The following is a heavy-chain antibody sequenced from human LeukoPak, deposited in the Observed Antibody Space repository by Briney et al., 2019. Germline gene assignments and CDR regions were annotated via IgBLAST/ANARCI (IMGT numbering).Heavy chain of an antibody. D-gene: IGHD5-18*01. J-gene: IGHJ6*03. CDR3: ARVGEQLLVYYYMDV. Sequence: PSETLSLTCAVSGGSFSGYYWSWIRQPPGKGLEWIGGINHSGSTNYNPSLKSRVTISVDTSKNQFSLKLSSVTAADTAVYYCARVGEQLLVYYYMDVWGKGTTVTVSS. V-gene: IGHV4-34*01. CDR1: GGSFSGYY. CDR2: INHSGST.